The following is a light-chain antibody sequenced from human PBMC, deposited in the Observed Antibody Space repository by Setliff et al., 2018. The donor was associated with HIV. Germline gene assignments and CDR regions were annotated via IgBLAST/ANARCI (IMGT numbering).Light chain of an antibody. CDR1: SSNIGSNY. Sequence: QSVLTQPPSASGTPGQRVTISCSGSSSNIGSNYVYWYQQLPGTAPKLLIYRNNKRPSGVPDRFSGSKSGTSASLAISGLRSEDEADYYCAAWDDSMSVHYVFGTGTKGTV. J-gene: IGLJ1*01. CDR3: AAWDDSMSVHYV. V-gene: IGLV1-47*01. CDR2: RNN.